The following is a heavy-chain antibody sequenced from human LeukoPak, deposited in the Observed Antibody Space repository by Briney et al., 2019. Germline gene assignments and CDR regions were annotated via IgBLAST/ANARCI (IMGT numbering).Heavy chain of an antibody. D-gene: IGHD2-15*01. V-gene: IGHV3-64*01. Sequence: GGSLRLSCAASGFTFSSYAMHWVRQAPGKGLGCVSAISSNWGSTYYANSVKGRFTISRDNSKNTLYLQMGSLRAEDMAVYYCARSRPQMWWEPPRAPFDYWGQGTLVTVSS. J-gene: IGHJ4*02. CDR2: ISSNWGST. CDR1: GFTFSSYA. CDR3: ARSRPQMWWEPPRAPFDY.